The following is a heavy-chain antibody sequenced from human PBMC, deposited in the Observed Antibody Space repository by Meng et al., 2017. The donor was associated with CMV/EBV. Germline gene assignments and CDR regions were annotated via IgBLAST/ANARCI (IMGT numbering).Heavy chain of an antibody. D-gene: IGHD2-2*01. V-gene: IGHV1-69*10. CDR2: IIPILGIA. Sequence: SVKVSCKASGYTFTIYAISWVRQAPGQGLEWMGGIIPILGIANYAQKFQGRVTITADKSTSTAYMELSSLRSEDTAVYYCASTRVVVPAAIFSLRGRRGWFDPWGQGTLVTVSS. CDR1: GYTFTIYA. CDR3: ASTRVVVPAAIFSLRGRRGWFDP. J-gene: IGHJ5*02.